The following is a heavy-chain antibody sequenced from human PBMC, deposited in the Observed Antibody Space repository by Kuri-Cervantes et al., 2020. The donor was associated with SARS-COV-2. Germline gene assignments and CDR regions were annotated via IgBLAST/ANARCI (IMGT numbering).Heavy chain of an antibody. D-gene: IGHD2-2*01. CDR3: ARDVMVVVVPAAPSSDAFDI. Sequence: GESLKISCAASGFTFSSYSMNWVRQAPGKGLEWVSSISSSSYIYYADSVKGRFTISRDNAKNSLYLQMNSLRAEDTAVYYCARDVMVVVVPAAPSSDAFDIWGQGTMVTVSS. CDR1: GFTFSSYS. J-gene: IGHJ3*02. CDR2: ISSSSYI. V-gene: IGHV3-21*01.